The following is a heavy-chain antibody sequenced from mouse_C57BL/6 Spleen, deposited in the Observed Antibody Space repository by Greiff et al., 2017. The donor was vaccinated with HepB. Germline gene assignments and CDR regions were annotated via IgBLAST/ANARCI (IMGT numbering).Heavy chain of an antibody. CDR3: ESMVPYYAMDY. CDR1: GFTFSDYG. V-gene: IGHV5-17*01. CDR2: ISSGSSTI. D-gene: IGHD1-1*02. J-gene: IGHJ4*01. Sequence: EVKLMESGGGLVKPGGSLKLSCAASGFTFSDYGMHWVRQAPEKGLEWVAYISSGSSTIYYADTVKGRFTISRDNAKNTLFLQLTSLRFEDPAMYYCESMVPYYAMDYWGQGTSVTVSS.